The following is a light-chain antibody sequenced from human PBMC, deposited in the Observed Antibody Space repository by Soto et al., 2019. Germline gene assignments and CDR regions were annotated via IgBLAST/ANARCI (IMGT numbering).Light chain of an antibody. V-gene: IGKV3-20*01. J-gene: IGKJ1*01. CDR2: DAS. Sequence: EIVLTQSPATLSLSPGERATLYCRASQSVSSYLAWYQQKPGRAPRLLIYDASDRATGIPARFSGSGSGTDFTLTISRLEPEDFAVYYCHQYGSSPPTFGQGTKVDIK. CDR1: QSVSSY. CDR3: HQYGSSPPT.